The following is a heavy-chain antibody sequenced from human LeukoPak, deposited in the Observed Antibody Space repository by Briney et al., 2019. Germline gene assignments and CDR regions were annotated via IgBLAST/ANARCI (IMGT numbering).Heavy chain of an antibody. CDR2: INPNSGGT. CDR1: GYTFTGYY. D-gene: IGHD6-13*01. CDR3: ARGAYSSSWYSPYYYYGMDV. V-gene: IGHV1-2*06. J-gene: IGHJ6*02. Sequence: ASVKVSCKASGYTFTGYYMHWVRQAPGQGLEWMGRINPNSGGTNYAQKFQGRVTMTRDTSICTAYMELSRLRSDDTAVYYCARGAYSSSWYSPYYYYGMDVWGQGTTVTVSS.